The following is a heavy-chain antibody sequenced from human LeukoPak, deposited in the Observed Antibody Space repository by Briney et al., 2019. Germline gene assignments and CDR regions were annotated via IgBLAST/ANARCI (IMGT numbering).Heavy chain of an antibody. V-gene: IGHV3-23*01. Sequence: PGGSLRLSCAASGLTFSDYHMSWIRQAPGKGLEWVSTISGSGGNTYFADSVKGRFTISRDNSKNTLYLQMNSLRAEDTAVYYCAKDQGFRFDPWGQGTLVTVSS. CDR1: GLTFSDYH. J-gene: IGHJ5*02. CDR2: ISGSGGNT. CDR3: AKDQGFRFDP.